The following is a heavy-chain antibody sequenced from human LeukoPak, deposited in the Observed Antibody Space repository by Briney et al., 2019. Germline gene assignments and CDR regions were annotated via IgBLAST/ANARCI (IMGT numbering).Heavy chain of an antibody. Sequence: PGGSLRLSCAASGFTFASYDMHWVRQAPGKGLEWVALIWYDGSNTYYADSVRGRFTISRDNSKDTLYLQMNSLRAEDTAVYYCAREGTSSWYYFDYWGRGTLVTVSS. CDR3: AREGTSSWYYFDY. D-gene: IGHD6-13*01. CDR1: GFTFASYD. CDR2: IWYDGSNT. J-gene: IGHJ4*02. V-gene: IGHV3-33*01.